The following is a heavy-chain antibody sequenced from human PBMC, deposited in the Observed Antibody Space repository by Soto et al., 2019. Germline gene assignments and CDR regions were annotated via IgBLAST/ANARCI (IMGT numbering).Heavy chain of an antibody. CDR1: GFTFGNYE. J-gene: IGHJ4*02. V-gene: IGHV3-48*03. CDR3: AGPGYSSQDY. CDR2: ISNSGRAI. D-gene: IGHD5-18*01. Sequence: GGSLRLSCAVFGFTFGNYEMNWVRQAPGKGLEWVSYISNSGRAIYYAESVKGRFTISRDNSKNTLYLHMNSLRAEDTAVYYCAGPGYSSQDYWGQGALVTVSS.